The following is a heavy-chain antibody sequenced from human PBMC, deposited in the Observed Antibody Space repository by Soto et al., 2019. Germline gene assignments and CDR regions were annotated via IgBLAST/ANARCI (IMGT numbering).Heavy chain of an antibody. Sequence: QVQLQESGPGLVKPSQTLSLTCTVSGGSISSGAYYWSWIRQHPGKGLEWIGYIYYSGSTYYNPSLKSRLTISVDTPKNQFSLKLSSVTAADTAVYYCARDGTDCSGGSCYFDAFDIWGQGTMVTVSS. CDR1: GGSISSGAYY. V-gene: IGHV4-31*03. CDR2: IYYSGST. J-gene: IGHJ3*02. CDR3: ARDGTDCSGGSCYFDAFDI. D-gene: IGHD2-15*01.